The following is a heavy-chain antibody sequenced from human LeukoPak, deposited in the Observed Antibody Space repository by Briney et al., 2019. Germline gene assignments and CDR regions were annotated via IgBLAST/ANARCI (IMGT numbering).Heavy chain of an antibody. J-gene: IGHJ4*02. CDR2: INSNSGGT. D-gene: IGHD6-13*01. V-gene: IGHV1-2*02. Sequence: ASVKVSCKASGYTFTGYYMNWVRQAPGQGLEWMGWINSNSGGTNYAQKFQGRVTMTRDTSISAAYMELSSLKSDDTAVYYCARLRYGSWIPFDYWGQGTLVTVSS. CDR1: GYTFTGYY. CDR3: ARLRYGSWIPFDY.